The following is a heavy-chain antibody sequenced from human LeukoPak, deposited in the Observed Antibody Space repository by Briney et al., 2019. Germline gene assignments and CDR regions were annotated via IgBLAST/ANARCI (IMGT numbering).Heavy chain of an antibody. D-gene: IGHD3-10*01. V-gene: IGHV4-34*01. CDR2: INQSGST. J-gene: IGHJ5*02. CDR3: ARGPGSGSYFAWFDP. Sequence: SETLSLTCAVYGGSFSGYYWSWIRQPPGKGLEWIGEINQSGSTKYNPSFESRVTISVDTSKNQLSLELSSVTAADTAVYYCARGPGSGSYFAWFDPWGQGDLVTVSS. CDR1: GGSFSGYY.